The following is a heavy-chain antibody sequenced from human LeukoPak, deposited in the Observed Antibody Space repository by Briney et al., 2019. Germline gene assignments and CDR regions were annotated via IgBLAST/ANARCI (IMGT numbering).Heavy chain of an antibody. V-gene: IGHV1-18*01. CDR1: GYTFTSYG. CDR3: ARVSTNRYDSSGYYTDY. D-gene: IGHD3-22*01. J-gene: IGHJ4*02. CDR2: ISAYNGNT. Sequence: GASVKVSCKASGYTFTSYGISWVRQAPGQGLEWMGWISAYNGNTNYAQKLQGRVTMTTDTSTSTAYMELRSLRSDDTAVYYCARVSTNRYDSSGYYTDYWGQGTLVTVS.